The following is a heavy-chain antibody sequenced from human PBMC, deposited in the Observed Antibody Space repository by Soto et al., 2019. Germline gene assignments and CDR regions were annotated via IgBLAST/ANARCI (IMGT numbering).Heavy chain of an antibody. CDR1: GFTFSSYL. J-gene: IGHJ4*02. V-gene: IGHV3-30-3*01. Sequence: ESGGGVVQPGRSLRLSCATSGFTFSSYLIHWVRQTPAKGLEWVAFISRDGSNEYYADSVKGRFTISRDNSKNTLYLEMNSLRAEDTAVYYCARDDEGGSDCDLGYWGQGTLVTVSS. CDR3: ARDDEGGSDCDLGY. D-gene: IGHD3-10*01. CDR2: ISRDGSNE.